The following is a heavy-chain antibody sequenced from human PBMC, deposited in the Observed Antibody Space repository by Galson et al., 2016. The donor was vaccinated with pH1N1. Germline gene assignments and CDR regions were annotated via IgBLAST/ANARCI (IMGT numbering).Heavy chain of an antibody. CDR3: ARVSGYNSGYIDS. Sequence: SVKVSCKASGGPLNSHAISWVRQAPGQGLEWMGRIVGIFRSANYAQKFQGRVTITADEFMSTTYMELSSLRPDDTAVYYCARVSGYNSGYIDSWGQGTLVTVSS. V-gene: IGHV1-69*13. CDR2: IVGIFRSA. CDR1: GGPLNSHA. D-gene: IGHD5-18*01. J-gene: IGHJ4*02.